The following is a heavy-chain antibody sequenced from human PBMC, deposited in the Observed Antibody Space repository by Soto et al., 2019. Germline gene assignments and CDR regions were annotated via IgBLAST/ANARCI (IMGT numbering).Heavy chain of an antibody. D-gene: IGHD1-1*01. V-gene: IGHV3-33*01. Sequence: QVQLVESGGGVVQPGTSLRLSCAVSGFPFSTYGFHWVRQPPGKELEGVAVIVSDGSAKYHADSVKGRFTISRDNSKDTLYLQMNSLRAEDTAVYYCARDDAFGNENGFDSWGQGTMVTVSS. CDR2: IVSDGSAK. CDR1: GFPFSTYG. CDR3: ARDDAFGNENGFDS. J-gene: IGHJ3*02.